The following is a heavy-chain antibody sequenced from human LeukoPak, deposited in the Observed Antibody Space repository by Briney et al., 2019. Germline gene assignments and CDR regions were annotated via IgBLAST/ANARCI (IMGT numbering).Heavy chain of an antibody. Sequence: GGSLRLSRAASGFTFSSYGMHWVRQAPGKGLEWVAVISYDGSNKYYADSVKGRFTISRDNSKNTLYLQMNSLRAEDTAVYYCARVGESSGWYVSYRPPGMDVWGQGTTVTVSS. V-gene: IGHV3-30*03. CDR3: ARVGESSGWYVSYRPPGMDV. J-gene: IGHJ6*02. CDR1: GFTFSSYG. D-gene: IGHD6-19*01. CDR2: ISYDGSNK.